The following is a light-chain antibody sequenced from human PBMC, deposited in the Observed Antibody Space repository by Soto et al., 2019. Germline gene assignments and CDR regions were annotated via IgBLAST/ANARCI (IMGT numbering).Light chain of an antibody. Sequence: EIVMTPSPATLSVSPGERATLSCRASQSVSSNLAWYQQKPGQAPRLLIYGASTRATGIPARFSGSGSGTEFTLTIRSLQSEDFAVYYCQQYNNWPPWKCGQGTKGDIK. CDR1: QSVSSN. CDR2: GAS. CDR3: QQYNNWPPWK. V-gene: IGKV3-15*01. J-gene: IGKJ1*01.